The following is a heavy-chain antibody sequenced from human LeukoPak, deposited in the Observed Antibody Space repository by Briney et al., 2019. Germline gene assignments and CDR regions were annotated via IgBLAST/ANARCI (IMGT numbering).Heavy chain of an antibody. Sequence: GGSLRLSCAASGFTFSSHAMSWVRQAPGKGLEWVSVISGSGGSTYYADSVKGRFTISRDNSKNTLFLQMNSLRGEDTAIYYCAKWMVRRDFWSGAFDIWGQGTMVTV. CDR3: AKWMVRRDFWSGAFDI. CDR1: GFTFSSHA. J-gene: IGHJ3*02. D-gene: IGHD3-3*01. V-gene: IGHV3-23*01. CDR2: ISGSGGST.